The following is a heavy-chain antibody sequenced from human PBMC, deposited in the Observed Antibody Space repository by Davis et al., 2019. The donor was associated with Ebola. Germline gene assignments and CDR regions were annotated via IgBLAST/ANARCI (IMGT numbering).Heavy chain of an antibody. J-gene: IGHJ6*02. CDR1: GGSISSGGYY. CDR2: IYYSGST. D-gene: IGHD4-11*01. Sequence: SETLSLTCTVSGGSISSGGYYWSWIRQHPGKGLEWIGYIYYSGSTYYNPSLKSRVTISVDTSKNQFSLKLSSVTAADTAVYYCARSDTVVYYYGMDVWGQGTTVTVSS. CDR3: ARSDTVVYYYGMDV. V-gene: IGHV4-31*03.